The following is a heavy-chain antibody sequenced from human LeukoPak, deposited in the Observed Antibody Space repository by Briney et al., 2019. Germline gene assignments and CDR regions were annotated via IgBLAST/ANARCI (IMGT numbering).Heavy chain of an antibody. Sequence: PGGSLRLSCAASGFTFSSYAMSWVRQAPGKGLEWVSSISGSGDSTPYADSVKGRFTISRDNSKNTPYLQMNSLRAEDTAVYYCASVGSGSFYYWGQGTLVTVSS. CDR1: GFTFSSYA. CDR2: ISGSGDST. V-gene: IGHV3-23*01. D-gene: IGHD3-10*01. J-gene: IGHJ4*02. CDR3: ASVGSGSFYY.